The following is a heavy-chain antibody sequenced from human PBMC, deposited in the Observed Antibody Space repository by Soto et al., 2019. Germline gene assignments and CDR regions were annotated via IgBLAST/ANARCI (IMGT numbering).Heavy chain of an antibody. Sequence: GGSLRLSCAASGFTFSSYGMHWVRQAPGKGLEWVAVIWYDGSNKYYADSVKGRFTISRDNSKNTLYLQMNSLRAEDTAVYYCARDPPRSPPPKIQLWLEGVAFDIWGQGTMVTVSS. V-gene: IGHV3-33*01. CDR3: ARDPPRSPPPKIQLWLEGVAFDI. CDR1: GFTFSSYG. D-gene: IGHD5-18*01. CDR2: IWYDGSNK. J-gene: IGHJ3*02.